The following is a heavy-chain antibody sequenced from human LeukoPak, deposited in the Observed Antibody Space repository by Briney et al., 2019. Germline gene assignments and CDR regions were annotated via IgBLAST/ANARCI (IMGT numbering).Heavy chain of an antibody. CDR3: ARGRVSSSTWYSTYYYYFYMDV. CDR2: VDHTGST. D-gene: IGHD4-11*01. V-gene: IGHV4-59*01. J-gene: IGHJ6*03. Sequence: SETLSLTCSVSDDSITMYYWAWIRQPPGKGLEWIGYVDHTGSTNFNPSLNGRVSISRDTSKNPFSLRLRSVTAADTAVYFCARGRVSSSTWYSTYYYYFYMDVWGKGTTVTVSS. CDR1: DDSITMYY.